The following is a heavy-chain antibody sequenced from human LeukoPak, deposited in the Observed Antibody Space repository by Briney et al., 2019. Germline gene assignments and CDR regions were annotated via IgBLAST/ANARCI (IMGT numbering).Heavy chain of an antibody. CDR1: GFTFSNYA. Sequence: GGSLRLSCTASGFTFSNYAMTWVSQDPGKGLEWVSAISGSDGSTYYADSVKGRFTISRDNSKNTLYLQMTNLRAADTAVYYCAKDLSRAVAADWFDPWDQGSLVTVSS. CDR2: ISGSDGST. CDR3: AKDLSRAVAADWFDP. V-gene: IGHV3-23*01. D-gene: IGHD6-19*01. J-gene: IGHJ5*02.